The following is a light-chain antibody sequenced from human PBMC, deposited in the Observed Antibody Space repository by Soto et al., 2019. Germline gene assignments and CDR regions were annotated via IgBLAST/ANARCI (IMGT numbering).Light chain of an antibody. CDR2: EGS. CDR3: CSYAGSSTFDVV. Sequence: QSALTQPASVSGSPGQSITISCTGTSSDVGSYNLVSWYQQHPGKAPKLMIYEGSKRPSGVSNRFSGSKSGNTASLTISGLQAEDEADYYCCSYAGSSTFDVVFGGGTKLNVL. CDR1: SSDVGSYNL. J-gene: IGLJ2*01. V-gene: IGLV2-23*03.